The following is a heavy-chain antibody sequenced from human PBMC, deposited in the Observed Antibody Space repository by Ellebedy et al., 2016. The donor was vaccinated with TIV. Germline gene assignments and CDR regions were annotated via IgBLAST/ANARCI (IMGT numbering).Heavy chain of an antibody. CDR1: GYTFTNYG. Sequence: ASVKVSCKASGYTFTNYGVSWVRQAPGQGLEWLGIINPGGGVTTYAQIFQGRVTMTRDTSTSTVYMELSSLRSDDTAVYYCAREGGAHYYYYGMDVWGQGTSVAVSS. J-gene: IGHJ6*02. CDR3: AREGGAHYYYYGMDV. CDR2: INPGGGVT. D-gene: IGHD1-26*01. V-gene: IGHV1-46*01.